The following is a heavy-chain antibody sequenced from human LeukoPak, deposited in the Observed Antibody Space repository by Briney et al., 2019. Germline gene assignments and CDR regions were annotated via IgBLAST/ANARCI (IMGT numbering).Heavy chain of an antibody. J-gene: IGHJ5*02. CDR1: GYTFTSYY. CDR2: INPSGGST. D-gene: IGHD5-12*01. CDR3: ARVAEYSGHLNWFDP. Sequence: ASVKVSCKASGYTFTSYYMHWVRQAPGQGLEWMGIINPSGGSTSYAQKFQGRVTMTRDTSTSTVYMELSSLRSEDTAVYYRARVAEYSGHLNWFDPWGQGTLVTVSS. V-gene: IGHV1-46*01.